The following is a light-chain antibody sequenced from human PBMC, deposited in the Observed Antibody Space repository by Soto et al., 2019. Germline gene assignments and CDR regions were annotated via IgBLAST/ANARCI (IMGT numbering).Light chain of an antibody. J-gene: IGLJ3*02. CDR1: ISDFVVYNY. CDR3: CSYTSSSIRV. CDR2: GVS. V-gene: IGLV2-14*01. Sequence: QSALTQPASVSGSPGQSITISCTGTISDFVVYNYVSWYQQHPGKAPKLMIYGVSNRPSGVSNRLSGSKSGNTASLTISGLQADDEADYYCCSYTSSSIRVFGGGTKLTVL.